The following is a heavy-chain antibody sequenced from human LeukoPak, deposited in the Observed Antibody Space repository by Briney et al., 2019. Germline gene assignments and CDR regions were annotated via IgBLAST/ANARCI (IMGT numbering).Heavy chain of an antibody. Sequence: PGDPLTLSCAVSGFPFSSYAMNWVRPPPAKELDGVAGISGCGAGTYYADSVKGRFTISRDNSKNTLYLQMNSLGAEDAAVYYCAKMVWEFSTISYYFDYWGQGTLVTVSS. V-gene: IGHV3-23*01. CDR2: ISGCGAGT. CDR3: AKMVWEFSTISYYFDY. J-gene: IGHJ4*02. D-gene: IGHD1-26*01. CDR1: GFPFSSYA.